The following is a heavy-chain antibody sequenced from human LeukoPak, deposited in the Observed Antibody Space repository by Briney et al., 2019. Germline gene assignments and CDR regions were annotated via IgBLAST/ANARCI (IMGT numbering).Heavy chain of an antibody. J-gene: IGHJ5*02. Sequence: SETLSLTCTVSGGSISSSSYYWGWIRQPPGKGLEWIGSIYYSGSTYYNPSLKSRVTISVDTSKNQFSLKLSSVTAADTAVYYCARGRGPYGDYWAPWGQGTLVTVSS. CDR1: GGSISSSSYY. CDR3: ARGRGPYGDYWAP. D-gene: IGHD4-17*01. CDR2: IYYSGST. V-gene: IGHV4-39*07.